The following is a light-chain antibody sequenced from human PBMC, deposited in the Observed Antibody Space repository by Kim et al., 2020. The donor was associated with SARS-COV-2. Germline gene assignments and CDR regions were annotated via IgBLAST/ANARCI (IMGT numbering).Light chain of an antibody. CDR1: QGINNH. V-gene: IGKV1-9*01. J-gene: IGKJ1*01. Sequence: DIQLTQSPYFLSASVGDRVAVTCRASQGINNHLAWYQQKPGKAPKLLIFAASTLQSGVPSRFRGSGSGTEFTLTVSSLQPEDFATYYCQQLDSYPWTFGQGTKVDIK. CDR3: QQLDSYPWT. CDR2: AAS.